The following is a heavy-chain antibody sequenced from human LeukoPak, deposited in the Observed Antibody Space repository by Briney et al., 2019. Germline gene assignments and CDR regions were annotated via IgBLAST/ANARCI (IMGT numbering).Heavy chain of an antibody. V-gene: IGHV1-69*05. CDR2: IIPIFGTA. CDR3: ARDGYGGSGRQVSYYYYTGV. CDR1: EGTFSSYA. J-gene: IGHJ6*03. D-gene: IGHD3-10*01. Sequence: ASVKVSCKASEGTFSSYAISWVRQAPGQGLEWMGGIIPIFGTANYAQKFQGRVTITTDESTSTAYMELSSLRSEDTAVYYCARDGYGGSGRQVSYYYYTGVWGKGTTVTVSS.